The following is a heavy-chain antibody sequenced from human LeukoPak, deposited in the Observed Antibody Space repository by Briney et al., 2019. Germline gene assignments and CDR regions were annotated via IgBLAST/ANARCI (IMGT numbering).Heavy chain of an antibody. CDR3: ARERAVAAPRELNFDY. J-gene: IGHJ4*02. D-gene: IGHD6-19*01. V-gene: IGHV4-34*01. CDR1: GGSFSGYY. Sequence: SETLSLTCAVYGGSFSGYYWSWIRQPPGKGLEWIGEINHSGSTNYNPSLKSRVTISVDTSKKQFSLKLSSVTAADTAVYYCARERAVAAPRELNFDYWGQGTLVTVSS. CDR2: INHSGST.